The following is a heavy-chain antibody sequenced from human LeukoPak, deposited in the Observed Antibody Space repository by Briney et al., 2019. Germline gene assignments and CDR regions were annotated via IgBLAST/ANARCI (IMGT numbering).Heavy chain of an antibody. D-gene: IGHD2-2*01. CDR2: INPSGGST. CDR1: GYTFTSYY. CDR3: ARAPRYCSSTSCSPPGNY. V-gene: IGHV1-46*01. Sequence: ASVKVSCKASGYTFTSYYMHWVRQAPGQGLEWMGIINPSGGSTSYAQKFQGRVTITRDTSASTAYMELSSLRSEDTAVYYCARAPRYCSSTSCSPPGNYWGQGTLVTVSS. J-gene: IGHJ4*02.